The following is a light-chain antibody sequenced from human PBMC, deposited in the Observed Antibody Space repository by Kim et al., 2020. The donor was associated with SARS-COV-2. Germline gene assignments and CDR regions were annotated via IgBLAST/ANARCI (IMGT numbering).Light chain of an antibody. J-gene: IGKJ4*01. CDR1: QSVSSSY. CDR3: QQRSNWLT. CDR2: GAS. Sequence: LSPGERATLSCRASQSVSSSYLAWYQQKPGQAPRLLIYGASSRATGIPDRFSGSGSGTDFTLTISSLEPEDFAIYYCQQRSNWLTFGGGTKVDIK. V-gene: IGKV3D-20*02.